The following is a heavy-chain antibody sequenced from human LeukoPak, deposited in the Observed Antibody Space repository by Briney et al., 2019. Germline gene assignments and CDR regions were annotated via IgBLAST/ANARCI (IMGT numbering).Heavy chain of an antibody. CDR3: ARDLEDSSPFGAFDM. J-gene: IGHJ3*02. CDR1: GFTFRNYG. Sequence: PGGSLRLSCAASGFTFRNYGMHWVRQVPGKGLEWVAAIWFDGIRKYYADSVKGRLTISRDNSKNTLYLQMNSLRAEDTAVYYCARDLEDSSPFGAFDMWGQGTMVTVSS. CDR2: IWFDGIRK. V-gene: IGHV3-33*01. D-gene: IGHD3-22*01.